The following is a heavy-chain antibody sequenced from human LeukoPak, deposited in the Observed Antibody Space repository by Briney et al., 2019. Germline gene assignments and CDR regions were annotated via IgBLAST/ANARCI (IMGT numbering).Heavy chain of an antibody. CDR2: IYHSGST. CDR3: AREAMVRGVINYYYYMDV. D-gene: IGHD3-10*01. J-gene: IGHJ6*03. CDR1: GYSISSGYY. Sequence: SETLSLTCTVSGYSISSGYYWGWIRQPPGKGLEWIGSIYHSGSTYYNPSLKSRVTISVDTSMNQLSLKLSSVTAADTAVYYCAREAMVRGVINYYYYMDVWGKGTTVTVSS. V-gene: IGHV4-38-2*02.